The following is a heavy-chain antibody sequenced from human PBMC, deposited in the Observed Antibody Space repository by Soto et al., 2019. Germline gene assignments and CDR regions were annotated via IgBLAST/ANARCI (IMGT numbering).Heavy chain of an antibody. CDR2: ISAAGDP. CDR3: VKDGILGIHIER. J-gene: IGHJ1*01. V-gene: IGHV3-13*05. Sequence: GRPLRVPYEASELTIINLGMHWISKGTGKGLEWVSGISAAGDPDYADSVKGRFTISRDNPNYRLYLTMNNVTAEETGVYYCVKDGILGIHIERWGQGTLVTVSS. CDR1: ELTIINLG.